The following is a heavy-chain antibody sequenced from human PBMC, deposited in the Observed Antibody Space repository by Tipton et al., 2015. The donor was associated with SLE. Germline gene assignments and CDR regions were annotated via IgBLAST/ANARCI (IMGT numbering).Heavy chain of an antibody. CDR3: ASHVDGWSQRIDAFDI. Sequence: TLSLTCTVSGGSISSYYWSWIRQPPGKGLEWIGDIYYSGSTNYNPSLKSRVTISVDTSKNQFSLKLSSVTAADTAVYYCASHVDGWSQRIDAFDIWGQGTMVTVSS. D-gene: IGHD2-15*01. CDR2: IYYSGST. CDR1: GGSISSYY. J-gene: IGHJ3*02. V-gene: IGHV4-59*01.